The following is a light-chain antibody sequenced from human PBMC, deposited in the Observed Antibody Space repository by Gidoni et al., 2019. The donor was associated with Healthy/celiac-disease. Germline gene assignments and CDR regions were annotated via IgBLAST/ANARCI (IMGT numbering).Light chain of an antibody. CDR3: QAWDSSTGEV. Sequence: SYELTQPPSVSVSPGQTASITCSGDKLGDKYACWYQRKPGQSPVLVIYQDSKRPSGIPDRFSGSNSGNTATLTISGTQAMDEADYYCQAWDSSTGEVFGGGTKLTVL. J-gene: IGLJ2*01. CDR1: KLGDKY. CDR2: QDS. V-gene: IGLV3-1*01.